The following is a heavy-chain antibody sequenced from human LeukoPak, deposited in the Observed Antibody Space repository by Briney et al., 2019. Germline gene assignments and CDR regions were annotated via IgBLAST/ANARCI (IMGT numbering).Heavy chain of an antibody. Sequence: GGSLRLSCAASGFTFSSYGMHWVRQAPGKGLEWVAVISYDGSNKYYADSVKGRFTISRDNSKNTLYLQMNSLRAEDTAVYYCANFIAAADNDYWGQGTLVTVSS. CDR1: GFTFSSYG. CDR3: ANFIAAADNDY. V-gene: IGHV3-30*18. CDR2: ISYDGSNK. D-gene: IGHD6-13*01. J-gene: IGHJ4*02.